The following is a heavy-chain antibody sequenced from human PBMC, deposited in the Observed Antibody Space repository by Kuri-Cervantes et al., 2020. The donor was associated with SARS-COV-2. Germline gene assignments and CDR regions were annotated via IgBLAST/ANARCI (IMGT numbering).Heavy chain of an antibody. Sequence: ESLKISCAVYGGSFSGYYWSWIRQPPGKGLEWIGEINHSGSTNYNPSLKSRVTISVDTSKNQFSLKLSSVTAADTAVYYCVRSPRQQLGNMDAWGKGTTVTVSS. D-gene: IGHD6-6*01. CDR1: GGSFSGYY. V-gene: IGHV4-34*01. CDR3: VRSPRQQLGNMDA. J-gene: IGHJ6*03. CDR2: INHSGST.